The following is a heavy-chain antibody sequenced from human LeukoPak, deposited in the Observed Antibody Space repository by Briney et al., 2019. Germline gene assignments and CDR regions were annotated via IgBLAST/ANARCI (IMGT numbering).Heavy chain of an antibody. CDR3: ASHSPNYYGSGNWFDP. Sequence: PSETLSLTCAVYGGSFSGYYWSWIRQPPGKGLEWIGEINHSGSTNYNPSLKSRVTISVDTSKNQFSLKLSSVTAADTAVYYCASHSPNYYGSGNWFDPWGQGTLVTVSS. J-gene: IGHJ5*02. V-gene: IGHV4-34*01. CDR2: INHSGST. CDR1: GGSFSGYY. D-gene: IGHD3-10*01.